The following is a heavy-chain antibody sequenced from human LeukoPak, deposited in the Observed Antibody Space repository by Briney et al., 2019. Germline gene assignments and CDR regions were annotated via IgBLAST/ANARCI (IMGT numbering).Heavy chain of an antibody. CDR3: AKGDSSIAARLYFDY. J-gene: IGHJ4*02. D-gene: IGHD6-6*01. Sequence: GGSLGLSCAASGFTFSSYAMSWVRQAPGKGLEWVSAISGSGGSTYYADSVKGRFTISRDNSKNTLYLQMNSLRAEDTAVYYCAKGDSSIAARLYFDYWGQGTLVTVSS. V-gene: IGHV3-23*01. CDR1: GFTFSSYA. CDR2: ISGSGGST.